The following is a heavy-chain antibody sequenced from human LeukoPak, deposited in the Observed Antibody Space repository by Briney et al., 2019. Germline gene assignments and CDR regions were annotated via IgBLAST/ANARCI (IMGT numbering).Heavy chain of an antibody. CDR2: INSDGSST. J-gene: IGHJ3*02. CDR1: GFTFSSYW. CDR3: ARAVQPGVFAFDI. V-gene: IGHV3-74*01. Sequence: GGSLRLSCAASGFTFSSYWLHWVRQAPGKGLVWVSRINSDGSSTSYADSVKGRFTISRDNAKNTLYLQMNSLRAEDTAVYYCARAVQPGVFAFDIWGQGTMVTVSS. D-gene: IGHD1-1*01.